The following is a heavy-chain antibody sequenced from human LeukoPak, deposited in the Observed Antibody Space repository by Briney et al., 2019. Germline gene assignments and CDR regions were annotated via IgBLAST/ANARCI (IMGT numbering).Heavy chain of an antibody. D-gene: IGHD3-10*01. CDR2: INHSGST. CDR3: ARDSMVRGVTPRRYWYFDL. J-gene: IGHJ2*01. Sequence: SETLSLTCAVYGGSFSGYYWSWIRQPPGKGLEWIGEINHSGSTNYNPSLKSRVTISVDTSKNQFSLKLSSVTAADTAVYYCARDSMVRGVTPRRYWYFDLWGRGTLVTVSS. V-gene: IGHV4-34*01. CDR1: GGSFSGYY.